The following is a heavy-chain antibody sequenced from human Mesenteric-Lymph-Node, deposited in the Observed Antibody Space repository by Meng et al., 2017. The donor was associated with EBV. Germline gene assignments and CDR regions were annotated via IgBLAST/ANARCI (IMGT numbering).Heavy chain of an antibody. CDR1: GGTFNRHA. J-gene: IGHJ4*02. V-gene: IGHV1-69*06. D-gene: IGHD6-19*01. CDR2: IIPIFGTA. Sequence: QLKLVKSGAEFKKPWYPVKVSLKASGGTFNRHAISWVTQAPRQGLDYMGGIIPIFGTANYAQKFQGRVTITADRSTSTAYLELSSLRSEDTAVYYCASSTSGWYGSPDYWGQGTLVTVSS. CDR3: ASSTSGWYGSPDY.